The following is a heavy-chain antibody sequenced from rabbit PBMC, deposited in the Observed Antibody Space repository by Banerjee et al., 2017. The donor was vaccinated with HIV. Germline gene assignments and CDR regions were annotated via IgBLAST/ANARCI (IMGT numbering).Heavy chain of an antibody. CDR3: ASGYSDIVFNL. D-gene: IGHD1-1*01. J-gene: IGHJ4*01. CDR1: GFSFSSGYL. Sequence: QSLEESGGDLVKPGASLTLTCKASGFSFSSGYLLWGVRQAPGKGLEWIGCIGTGSGSTWYASWAKGRFTISKTSSTTVTLQMTSLTAADTATYFCASGYSDIVFNLWGQGTLVTVS. CDR2: IGTGSGST. V-gene: IGHV1S40*01.